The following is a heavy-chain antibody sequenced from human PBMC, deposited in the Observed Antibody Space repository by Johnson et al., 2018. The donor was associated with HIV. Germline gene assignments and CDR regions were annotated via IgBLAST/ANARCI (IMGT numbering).Heavy chain of an antibody. CDR1: GFTFSNYA. D-gene: IGHD3-22*01. J-gene: IGHJ3*02. Sequence: QVQLVESGGGVVQPGRSLRLSCAASGFTFSNYAMHWVRQAPGKGLEWVAVIWYNGSNKYYADSVKGRFTISRDNSKNTLYLQMNSLRAEDTAVYYCAKIRITMIVVVEGVDAFDIWGQGTMVTVSS. CDR3: AKIRITMIVVVEGVDAFDI. V-gene: IGHV3-33*06. CDR2: IWYNGSNK.